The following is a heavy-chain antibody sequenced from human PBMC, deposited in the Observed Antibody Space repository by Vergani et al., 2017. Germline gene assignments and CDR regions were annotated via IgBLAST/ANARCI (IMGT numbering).Heavy chain of an antibody. V-gene: IGHV3-7*05. CDR1: GFTFSSYW. D-gene: IGHD6-13*01. CDR3: AKDISTYSSSWGFDY. J-gene: IGHJ4*02. CDR2: IKQAGSEK. Sequence: VQLVESGGGLVQPGGSLILSCAASGFTFSSYWMSWVRQAPGKGLEWVANIKQAGSEKYYVDSVKGRFTISRDNANNSLYLQMNSLRAEDTAVYYCAKDISTYSSSWGFDYWGQGTLVTVSS.